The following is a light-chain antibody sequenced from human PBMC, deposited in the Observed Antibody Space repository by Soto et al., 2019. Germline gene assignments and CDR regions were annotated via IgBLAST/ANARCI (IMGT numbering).Light chain of an antibody. J-gene: IGLJ2*01. Sequence: QSVLTQPASVSGSPGQSITISCTGTSSDVGGYNYVSWYQQHPGKAPKLMIYEVSNRPSGGSNRFSGSKSGNTASLTISGLQAEDEADYYCSSYTSSSTLVFGGGTKLTV. V-gene: IGLV2-14*01. CDR1: SSDVGGYNY. CDR2: EVS. CDR3: SSYTSSSTLV.